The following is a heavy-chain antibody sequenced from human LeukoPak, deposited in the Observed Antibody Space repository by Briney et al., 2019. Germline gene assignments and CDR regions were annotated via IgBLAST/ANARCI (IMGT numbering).Heavy chain of an antibody. D-gene: IGHD6-19*01. CDR2: IRPDGDRT. Sequence: GSLRLSCAASGFTFSTYDITWVRQGPGKGLEWVSAIRPDGDRTYYANSVRGRFTISRDNSKDTVYLQINGLRVEDTAVYYCAREQSGTRGWYTVDYWGQGTLVTVSS. CDR3: AREQSGTRGWYTVDY. V-gene: IGHV3-23*01. J-gene: IGHJ4*02. CDR1: GFTFSTYD.